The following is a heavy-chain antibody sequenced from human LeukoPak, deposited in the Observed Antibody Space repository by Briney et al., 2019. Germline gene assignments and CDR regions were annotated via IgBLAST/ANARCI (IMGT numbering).Heavy chain of an antibody. Sequence: KPSETLSLTCTVSGGSISSGDYYWSWIRQPPGKGLEWIGYIYYSGSTYYNPSLKSRVTISVDTSKNQFSLKLSSVTAADTAVYYCARGSGWYGSGSSRGVWFDPWGQGTLVTVSS. CDR1: GGSISSGDYY. V-gene: IGHV4-30-4*02. J-gene: IGHJ5*02. CDR3: ARGSGWYGSGSSRGVWFDP. D-gene: IGHD3-10*01. CDR2: IYYSGST.